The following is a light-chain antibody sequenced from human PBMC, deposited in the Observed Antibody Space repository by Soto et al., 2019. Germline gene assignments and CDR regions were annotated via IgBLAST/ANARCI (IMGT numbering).Light chain of an antibody. CDR3: QQYNDWPLT. J-gene: IGKJ3*01. CDR2: DAS. Sequence: EIVMTQSLATLSLSPGERATLSCRASQSVTSNLAWYQQKPGQTPRLFIYDASTRATGIPARFSASGSGTEFTLTISSLQSEDFAVYYCQQYNDWPLTFGPGTKVDIK. V-gene: IGKV3-15*01. CDR1: QSVTSN.